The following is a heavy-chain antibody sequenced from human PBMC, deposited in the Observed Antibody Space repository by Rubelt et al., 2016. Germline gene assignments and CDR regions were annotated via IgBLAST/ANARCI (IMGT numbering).Heavy chain of an antibody. D-gene: IGHD1-26*01. V-gene: IGHV4-39*07. CDR1: GGSISSSGYY. J-gene: IGHJ4*02. CDR3: ARDRGGSFTTSFDS. Sequence: QLQLQESGPGLVKPSATLSLTCTVSGGSISSSGYYWGWIRQPPGKGLEWIGSIYYSGTTYYNPSLKSRVTISVDTSKNHFSLKLNSVTAADTAVYYCARDRGGSFTTSFDSWGQGTLVTVSS. CDR2: IYYSGTT.